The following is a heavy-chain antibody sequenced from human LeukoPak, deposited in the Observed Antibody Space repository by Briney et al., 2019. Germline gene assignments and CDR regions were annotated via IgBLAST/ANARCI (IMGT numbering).Heavy chain of an antibody. D-gene: IGHD3-10*01. V-gene: IGHV3-30*04. CDR3: ARAFAGAPFCL. CDR1: GFTLSAYS. CDR2: VSSIGRQE. J-gene: IGHJ2*01. Sequence: GGSLRLSCAASGFTLSAYSMHWVRQAPGKGLEWAAVVSSIGRQEYYADSVKGRFTISGDDSKNTLYLQMTSLTVEDTGLYYCARAFAGAPFCLWGRGILVTVSS.